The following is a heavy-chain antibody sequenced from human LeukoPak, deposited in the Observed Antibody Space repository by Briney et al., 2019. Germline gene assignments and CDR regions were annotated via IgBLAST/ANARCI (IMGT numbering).Heavy chain of an antibody. V-gene: IGHV5-51*01. CDR3: ARQPARYNRSYEDY. CDR1: GYKFTNYW. CDR2: IYPGDSDT. D-gene: IGHD6-6*01. J-gene: IGHJ4*02. Sequence: GESLKISCKSSGYKFTNYWIGWVRQVPGKGLEWMGIIYPGDSDTRYSPPFEGQVTVSADKSINTAYLQWSSLRSSDSAMYYCARQPARYNRSYEDYWGQGTLVTVSS.